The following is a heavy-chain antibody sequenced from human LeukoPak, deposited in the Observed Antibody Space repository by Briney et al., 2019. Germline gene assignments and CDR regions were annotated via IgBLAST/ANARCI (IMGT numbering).Heavy chain of an antibody. D-gene: IGHD6-13*01. CDR1: GGSFSSYA. CDR3: ATAAGTGTYYFDY. V-gene: IGHV1-69*01. J-gene: IGHJ4*02. CDR2: IIPIFGTA. Sequence: SVKVSCKASGGSFSSYAISWVRQAPGQGLEWMGGIIPIFGTANYAQKFQGRVTITADESTSTAYMELSSLRSEDTAVYYCATAAGTGTYYFDYWGQGTLVTVSS.